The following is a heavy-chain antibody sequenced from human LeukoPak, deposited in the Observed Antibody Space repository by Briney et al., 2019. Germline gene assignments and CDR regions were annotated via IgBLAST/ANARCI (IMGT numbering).Heavy chain of an antibody. D-gene: IGHD5-24*01. J-gene: IGHJ4*02. Sequence: SETLSLTCTVSGGSISSGSYYWSWIRQPAGKGLEWIGRIYTSGSTNYNPSLKSRVTISVDTSKNQFSLKLSSVTAADTAVYYCARGRDGSEDYWGQGTLVTVSS. V-gene: IGHV4-61*02. CDR1: GGSISSGSYY. CDR3: ARGRDGSEDY. CDR2: IYTSGST.